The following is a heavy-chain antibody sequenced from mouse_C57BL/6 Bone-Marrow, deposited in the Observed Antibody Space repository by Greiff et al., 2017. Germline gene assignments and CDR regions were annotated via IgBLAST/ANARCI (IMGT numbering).Heavy chain of an antibody. CDR2: IYPGDGDT. D-gene: IGHD1-1*02. J-gene: IGHJ3*01. CDR3: ARGLSLFAY. CDR1: GYAFSSSW. V-gene: IGHV1-82*01. Sequence: VQLVESGPELVKPGASVKISCKASGYAFSSSWMNWVKQRPGKGLEWIGRIYPGDGDTNYNGKFKGKATLTADKSSSPAYMQLSSLTSEDSAVYFCARGLSLFAYWGQGTLVTVSA.